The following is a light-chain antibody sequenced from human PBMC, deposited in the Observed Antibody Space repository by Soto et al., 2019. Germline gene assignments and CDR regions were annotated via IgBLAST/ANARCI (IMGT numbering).Light chain of an antibody. CDR1: QSISTTS. Sequence: ELVLTQSPGTLSLSPGEGATLSCRASQSISTTSLAWYQQRPGQAPRLLIYRASTRATGIPDRFSGSGSGTDFTLTISRLEPEDFAVYYCQQYGRAPYVFGQGAKLEIK. J-gene: IGKJ2*01. CDR2: RAS. CDR3: QQYGRAPYV. V-gene: IGKV3-20*01.